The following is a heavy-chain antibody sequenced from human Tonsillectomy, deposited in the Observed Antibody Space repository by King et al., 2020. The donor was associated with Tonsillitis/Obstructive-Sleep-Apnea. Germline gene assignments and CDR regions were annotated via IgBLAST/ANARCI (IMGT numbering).Heavy chain of an antibody. V-gene: IGHV3-23*04. J-gene: IGHJ3*02. CDR1: GFTFNNYA. Sequence: VQLVESGGGLVQPGGSLRVSCVASGFTFNNYAMNWVRQAPGKGLEWVSTISGGGGSTNYADSVKGRFTISRDNSKNTLYLQMNSLRAEDTAVYYCAKGVDTSLGSAFHIWGQGTMVTVSS. CDR2: ISGGGGST. CDR3: AKGVDTSLGSAFHI. D-gene: IGHD5-18*01.